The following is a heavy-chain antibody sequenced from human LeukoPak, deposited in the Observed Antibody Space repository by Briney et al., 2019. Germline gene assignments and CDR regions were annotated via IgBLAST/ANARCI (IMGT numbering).Heavy chain of an antibody. CDR2: ISYDGSNK. D-gene: IGHD3-3*01. Sequence: PGRSLRLSCAASGFTFSSYAMHWVRQAPGKGLEWVAVISYDGSNKYYADSVKGRFTISRDNSKNTLYLQMNSLRAEDTAVYYCARDGGYDFWSGFPGPDYWGQGTLVTVSS. V-gene: IGHV3-30-3*01. CDR3: ARDGGYDFWSGFPGPDY. J-gene: IGHJ4*02. CDR1: GFTFSSYA.